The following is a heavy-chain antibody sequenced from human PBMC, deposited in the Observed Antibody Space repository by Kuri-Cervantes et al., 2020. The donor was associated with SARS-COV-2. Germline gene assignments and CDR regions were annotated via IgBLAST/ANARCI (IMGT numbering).Heavy chain of an antibody. CDR2: INHSGST. CDR3: AKLPVGATVGDY. Sequence: SETLSLTCAVYGGSFSGYYWSWIRQPPGKGLEWIGEINHSGSTNYNPSLKSRVTISVDTSKNQFSLKLSSVTAADTAVYYCAKLPVGATVGDYWGQGTLVTVSS. J-gene: IGHJ4*02. D-gene: IGHD1-26*01. V-gene: IGHV4-34*01. CDR1: GGSFSGYY.